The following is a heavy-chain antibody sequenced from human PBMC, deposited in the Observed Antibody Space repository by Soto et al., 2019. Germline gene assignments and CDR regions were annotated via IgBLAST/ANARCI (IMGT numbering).Heavy chain of an antibody. V-gene: IGHV4-31*03. D-gene: IGHD3-22*01. Sequence: QVQLQESGPGLVKPSQTLSLTCTVSGGSISSGGYYWSWIRQHPGKGLEWIGYIYYSGSTYYNPSLKSRVTISVDTSKNQFSLKLSSVTAADTAVYYCARYTPPSDYYDSSGYEHTHAFDIWGHGTMVTVSS. CDR1: GGSISSGGYY. CDR2: IYYSGST. J-gene: IGHJ3*02. CDR3: ARYTPPSDYYDSSGYEHTHAFDI.